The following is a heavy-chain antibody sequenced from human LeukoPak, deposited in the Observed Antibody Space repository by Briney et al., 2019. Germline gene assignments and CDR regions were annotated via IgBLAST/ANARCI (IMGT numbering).Heavy chain of an antibody. J-gene: IGHJ5*02. CDR2: INPSGGST. D-gene: IGHD4-17*01. CDR1: GYTFTSYY. CDR3: ARRSATGTFDP. Sequence: ASVEVSCKASGYTFTSYYMHWVRQAPGQGLEWMGIINPSGGSTSYAQKFQGRVTMTRDTSTSTVYMELSSLRSEDTAVYYCARRSATGTFDPWGQGTLVTVSS. V-gene: IGHV1-46*01.